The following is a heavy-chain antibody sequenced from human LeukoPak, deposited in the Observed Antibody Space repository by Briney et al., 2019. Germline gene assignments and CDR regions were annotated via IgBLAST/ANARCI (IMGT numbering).Heavy chain of an antibody. J-gene: IGHJ4*02. D-gene: IGHD1-26*01. CDR3: ARGRGSYDY. Sequence: SETLSLTCAVYGGSFSGYYWSWIRQPPGKGLEWIGEINHSGSTNYNPSLKSRVTISVDTSKNQFSLKLNSVTAADTAMYYCARGRGSYDYWGQGTLVTVSS. V-gene: IGHV4-34*01. CDR2: INHSGST. CDR1: GGSFSGYY.